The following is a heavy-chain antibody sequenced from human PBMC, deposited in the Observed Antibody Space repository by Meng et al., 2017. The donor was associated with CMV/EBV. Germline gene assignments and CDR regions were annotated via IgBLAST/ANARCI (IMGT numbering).Heavy chain of an antibody. D-gene: IGHD2-2*02. J-gene: IGHJ6*02. Sequence: SLKISCAASGFTFSSYAMHWVRQAPGKGLEWVAVISYDGSNKYYADSVKGRFTISRDNSKNTLYLQMNSLRAEDTALYYCARDLGYCSSTSCYIPYYYYGMDVWGQGTTVTVSS. CDR1: GFTFSSYA. CDR3: ARDLGYCSSTSCYIPYYYYGMDV. CDR2: ISYDGSNK. V-gene: IGHV3-30-3*01.